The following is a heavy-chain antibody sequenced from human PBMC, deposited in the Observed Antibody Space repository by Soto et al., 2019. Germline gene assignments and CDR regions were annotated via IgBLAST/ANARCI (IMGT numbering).Heavy chain of an antibody. J-gene: IGHJ4*02. V-gene: IGHV3-33*06. Sequence: QVQLVESGGGVVQPGKSLRLSCAASGVLFSDYGMQWVRQAPGTGLEGVGVIWYDGNTEYYADSVKGRFSISRDNAKNRGSLQINSVRVEDTAVYYCAKETLGGWGFDPGYEWGQGTQVIVPS. CDR2: IWYDGNTE. D-gene: IGHD3-10*01. CDR1: GVLFSDYG. CDR3: AKETLGGWGFDPGYE.